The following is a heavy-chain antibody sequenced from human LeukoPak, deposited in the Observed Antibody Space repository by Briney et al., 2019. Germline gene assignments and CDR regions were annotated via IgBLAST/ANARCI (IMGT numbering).Heavy chain of an antibody. V-gene: IGHV3-11*04. CDR2: ISSSGSTI. D-gene: IGHD6-13*01. CDR3: ARVGIAAAHDAFDI. Sequence: GGSLRLSCAAPGFTFSDYYMSWIRQAPGKGLEWVSYISSSGSTIYYADSVKGRFTISRDNAKNSLYLQMNSLRAEDTAVYYCARVGIAAAHDAFDIWGQGTMVTVSS. J-gene: IGHJ3*02. CDR1: GFTFSDYY.